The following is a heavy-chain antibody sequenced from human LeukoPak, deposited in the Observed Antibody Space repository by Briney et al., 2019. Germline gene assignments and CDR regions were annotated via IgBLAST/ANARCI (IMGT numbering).Heavy chain of an antibody. CDR2: ISAYNGNT. V-gene: IGHV1-18*01. J-gene: IGHJ5*02. CDR1: GYTFTSYG. CDR3: ARVVNYYGSGNWFDP. Sequence: EASVTVSCKASGYTFTSYGISWVRQAPGQGLEWMGWISAYNGNTNYAQKLQGRVTMTTDTSTSTAYMELRSLRSDDTAVYYCARVVNYYGSGNWFDPWGQGTLVTVSS. D-gene: IGHD3-10*01.